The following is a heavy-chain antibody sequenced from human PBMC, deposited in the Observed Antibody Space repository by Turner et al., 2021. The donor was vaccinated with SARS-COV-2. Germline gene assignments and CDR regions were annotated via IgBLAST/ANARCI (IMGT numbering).Heavy chain of an antibody. V-gene: IGHV3-74*01. CDR3: VRISSYYDRGYFDL. CDR1: GFTFSNYW. D-gene: IGHD3-22*01. J-gene: IGHJ2*01. CDR2: INSDGMAT. Sequence: EVQLVESGGGVVQPGGSLRLSCAASGFTFSNYWMHWVRQAPGKGLVWVSRINSDGMATSYADSVKGRFTISRDNAKNTVYLQMNSLRADDTAVYYCVRISSYYDRGYFDLWGRGTLVTVSS.